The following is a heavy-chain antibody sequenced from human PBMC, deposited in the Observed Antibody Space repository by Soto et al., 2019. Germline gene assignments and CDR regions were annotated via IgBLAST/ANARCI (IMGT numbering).Heavy chain of an antibody. V-gene: IGHV3-9*01. CDR2: ISWNSGSI. CDR1: GFTFDDYA. J-gene: IGHJ4*02. D-gene: IGHD4-17*01. Sequence: PGGSLRLSCAASGFTFDDYAMHWVRQAPGKGLEWVSGISWNSGSIGYADSVKGRFTISRDNAKNSLYLQMNSLRAEDTALYYCAKDSQDYGDYENYFDYWGQGTLITVSS. CDR3: AKDSQDYGDYENYFDY.